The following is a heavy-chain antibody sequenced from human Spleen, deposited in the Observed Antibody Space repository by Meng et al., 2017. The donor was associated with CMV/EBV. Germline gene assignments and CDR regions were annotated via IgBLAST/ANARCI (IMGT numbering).Heavy chain of an antibody. V-gene: IGHV4-39*07. CDR1: GGSISSSRYY. CDR3: ARSSRSGFDP. J-gene: IGHJ5*02. D-gene: IGHD2-15*01. CDR2: IYYSETT. Sequence: TCTVSGGSISSSRYYWGWIRQPPGKGLEWIASIYYSETTYYNPSLKSRVTISVDTSKNHFSLKLSSVTAADTAVYYCARSSRSGFDPWGQGTLVTVSS.